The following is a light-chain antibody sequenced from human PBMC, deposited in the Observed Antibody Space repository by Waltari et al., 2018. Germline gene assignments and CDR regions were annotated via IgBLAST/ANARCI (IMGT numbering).Light chain of an antibody. J-gene: IGKJ1*01. CDR3: QHYGGFPWS. CDR1: RTVYSDY. Sequence: LTQSPGTLSLSPGDRATLSCRASRTVYSDYLAWYQQKSGQAPSLLIYGVSNRATGVADRFSGSGSGTDFYLTITRLEPEDAAVYFCQHYGGFPWSFGQGTKVEIK. V-gene: IGKV3-20*01. CDR2: GVS.